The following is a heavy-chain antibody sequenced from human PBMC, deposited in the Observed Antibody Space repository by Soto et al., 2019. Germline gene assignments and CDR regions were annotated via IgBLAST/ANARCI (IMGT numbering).Heavy chain of an antibody. Sequence: GGSLRLSCAASGFTFCSYGMHWVRQAPGKGLEWVAVIWYDGSNKYYADSVKGRFTISRDNSKNTLYLQMNSLRAEDTAVYYCARDDPYYYDSLPFDYWGQGTLVTVSS. D-gene: IGHD3-22*01. V-gene: IGHV3-33*01. CDR2: IWYDGSNK. CDR3: ARDDPYYYDSLPFDY. J-gene: IGHJ4*02. CDR1: GFTFCSYG.